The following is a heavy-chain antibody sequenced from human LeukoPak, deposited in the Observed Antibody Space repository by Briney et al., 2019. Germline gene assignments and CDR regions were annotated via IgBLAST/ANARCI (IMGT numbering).Heavy chain of an antibody. CDR3: AREEEGNIVATILTNYYYYYGMDV. CDR1: GFTFSSYS. J-gene: IGHJ6*02. Sequence: PGGSVRLSCAASGFTFSSYSMNWVRQAPGKGLEWVSSISSSSSYIHYTDSVKGRFTISRDNAKNSLYLQMNSLRAEDTAVYYCAREEEGNIVATILTNYYYYYGMDVWGQGTTVTVSS. V-gene: IGHV3-21*01. CDR2: ISSSSSYI. D-gene: IGHD5-12*01.